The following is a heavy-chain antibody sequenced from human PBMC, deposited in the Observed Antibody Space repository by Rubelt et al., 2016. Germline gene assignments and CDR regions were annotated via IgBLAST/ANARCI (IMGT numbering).Heavy chain of an antibody. CDR2: ISGSGATT. D-gene: IGHD6-19*01. CDR3: AGESSGWYRGYYYGMDV. CDR1: GFTFSSHA. J-gene: IGHJ6*02. Sequence: EVQLLESGGGLVQPGGSLRLSCAASGFTFSSHAMSWVRQAPGKGLEWVSTISGSGATTYYAESVKGRLTISRDNSKNARYLQMNSPMAEDTAVYYCAGESSGWYRGYYYGMDVWGQGTTVTVSS. V-gene: IGHV3-23*01.